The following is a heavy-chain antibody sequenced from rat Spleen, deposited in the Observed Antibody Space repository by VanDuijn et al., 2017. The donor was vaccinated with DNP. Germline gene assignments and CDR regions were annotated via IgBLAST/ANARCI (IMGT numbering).Heavy chain of an antibody. V-gene: IGHV2-15*01. J-gene: IGHJ3*01. D-gene: IGHD1-2*01. Sequence: QVQLKESGPGLVQPSQTLSLTCTVSGISLASFGVSWVRQPPGKGLEWVGAMWSGGSTDYNSTLKSRLSISRDTSKSQVFLKMNSLQTEDTAIYFCARDYYSSSFVYWGQGTLVTVSS. CDR1: GISLASFG. CDR2: MWSGGST. CDR3: ARDYYSSSFVY.